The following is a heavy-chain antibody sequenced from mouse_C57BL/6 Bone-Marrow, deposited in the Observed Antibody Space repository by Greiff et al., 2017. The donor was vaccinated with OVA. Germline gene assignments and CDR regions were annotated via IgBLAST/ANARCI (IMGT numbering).Heavy chain of an antibody. Sequence: EVQLQQSGPELVKPGASVKISCKASGYSFTDYNMNWVKQRNGKSLEWIGVINPYYGTTSYNQKFKGKATLTVDQSSCTAYMQLNSLTSADSAVYYCASNYYGSRGVAYGGQGTVVTVSA. D-gene: IGHD1-1*01. J-gene: IGHJ3*01. CDR3: ASNYYGSRGVAY. CDR2: INPYYGTT. V-gene: IGHV1-39*01. CDR1: GYSFTDYN.